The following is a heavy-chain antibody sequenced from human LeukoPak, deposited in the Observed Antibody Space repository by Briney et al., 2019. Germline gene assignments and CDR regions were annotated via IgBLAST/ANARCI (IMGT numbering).Heavy chain of an antibody. CDR3: AREGGGTYYREFDY. J-gene: IGHJ4*02. V-gene: IGHV3-66*02. D-gene: IGHD1-26*01. Sequence: GGSLRLSCAASGFTVSSNYMSWVRQAPGKGLEWVSLIYSGGGTYYAGSVKGRFTISRDNSKNTLYLQMNSLRAEDTAVYYCAREGGGTYYREFDYRGQGTLVTVSS. CDR1: GFTVSSNY. CDR2: IYSGGGT.